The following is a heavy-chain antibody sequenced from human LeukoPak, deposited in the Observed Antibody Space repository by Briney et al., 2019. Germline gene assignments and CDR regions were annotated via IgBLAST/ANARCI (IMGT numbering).Heavy chain of an antibody. Sequence: GGSLRLSCAASGFSFSRYAMSWVRQAPGKGLQWVSAISGSGGNTYYADSVKGRFTISRDNSKNTLYLQMNSLRAEDTAVYYCARGYTCGYWGQGTLVIVSS. J-gene: IGHJ4*02. V-gene: IGHV3-23*01. D-gene: IGHD5-18*01. CDR2: ISGSGGNT. CDR3: ARGYTCGY. CDR1: GFSFSRYA.